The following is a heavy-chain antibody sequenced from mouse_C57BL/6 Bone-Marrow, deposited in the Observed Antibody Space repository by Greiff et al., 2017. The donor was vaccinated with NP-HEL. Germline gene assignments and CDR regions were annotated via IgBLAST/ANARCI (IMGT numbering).Heavy chain of an antibody. J-gene: IGHJ4*01. CDR2: IYPGGGYT. CDR3: ARSFYYYGSSPYYYAMDY. CDR1: GYTFTNYW. V-gene: IGHV1-63*01. D-gene: IGHD1-1*01. Sequence: VQLQQSGAELVRPGTPVKMSCKASGYTFTNYWIGWAKQRPGHGLEWIGDIYPGGGYTNYNEKFKGKATLTADKSSSTAYMQFSSLTSEDSAIYYCARSFYYYGSSPYYYAMDYWGQGTSVTVSS.